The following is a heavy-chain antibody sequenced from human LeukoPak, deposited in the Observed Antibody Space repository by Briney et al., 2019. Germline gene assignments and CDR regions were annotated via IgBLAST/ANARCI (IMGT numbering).Heavy chain of an antibody. Sequence: PGGSLRLSCAASGFILNNYGLVWVRPAPGKGLQWVSAISNVGGGTTYADFVKGRFTISRDNSKNTLFLQMNSLRAEDTALYYCAKGDSGYFLDLWGQGTLVTVSS. J-gene: IGHJ5*02. D-gene: IGHD3-22*01. V-gene: IGHV3-23*01. CDR1: GFILNNYG. CDR3: AKGDSGYFLDL. CDR2: ISNVGGGT.